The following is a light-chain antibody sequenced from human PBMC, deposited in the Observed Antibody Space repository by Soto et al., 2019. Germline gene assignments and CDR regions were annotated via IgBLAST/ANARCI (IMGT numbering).Light chain of an antibody. CDR1: QSLLNSNGYNY. CDR3: MQALQTPFT. CDR2: LGS. J-gene: IGKJ5*01. Sequence: DIVMTQSPLSLPVTPGEPASISCRSSQSLLNSNGYNYLDWFLQKPGQSPQLLIYLGSNRASGVSDRLSGSGSGTDFTLKISRVEAEDVGVYYCMQALQTPFTFGQGTRLDSK. V-gene: IGKV2-28*01.